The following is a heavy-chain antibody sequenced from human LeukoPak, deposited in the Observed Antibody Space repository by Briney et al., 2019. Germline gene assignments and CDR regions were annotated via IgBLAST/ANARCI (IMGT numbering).Heavy chain of an antibody. CDR1: GGSISTSTYC. Sequence: NPSETLSLTCTVSGGSISTSTYCWGWIRQPPGKGLEWIGEINHSGSTNYNPSLKSRVTISVDTSKNQFSLKLSSVTAADTAVYYCARGFFDYGSGSYSYRSYYYMDVWGKGTTVTVSS. J-gene: IGHJ6*03. CDR2: INHSGST. D-gene: IGHD3-10*01. V-gene: IGHV4-39*07. CDR3: ARGFFDYGSGSYSYRSYYYMDV.